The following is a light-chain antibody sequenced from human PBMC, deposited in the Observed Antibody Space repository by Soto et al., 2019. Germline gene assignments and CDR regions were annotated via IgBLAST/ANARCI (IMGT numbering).Light chain of an antibody. V-gene: IGKV3-20*01. J-gene: IGKJ1*01. CDR1: ESISSSY. CDR2: GAS. CDR3: QQYDSSPET. Sequence: ENVLTQSPGTLSLSPGDRATLSCRASESISSSYVAWFQQKPGQAPRLLIYGASRRATGIPDRFSGSGSGTDFTLTISRLEPEDFAEYYCQQYDSSPETFGQGTKVDIK.